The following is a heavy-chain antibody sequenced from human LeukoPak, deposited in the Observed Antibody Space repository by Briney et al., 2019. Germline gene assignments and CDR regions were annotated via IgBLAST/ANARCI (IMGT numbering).Heavy chain of an antibody. CDR2: INSDGSGP. CDR3: ARALRAVAFDY. Sequence: GGSLRLSCVASGFTFSTYGMSWVRQAPGKGLEWVSAINSDGSGPYYADSVKGRFTISRDNAKNSLYLQMNSLRAEDTAVYYCARALRAVAFDYWGQGTLVTVSS. CDR1: GFTFSTYG. V-gene: IGHV3-21*01. J-gene: IGHJ4*02. D-gene: IGHD6-19*01.